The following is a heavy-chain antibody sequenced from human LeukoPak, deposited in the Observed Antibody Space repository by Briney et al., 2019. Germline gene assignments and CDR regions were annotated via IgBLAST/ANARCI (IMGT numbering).Heavy chain of an antibody. Sequence: SETLSLTCTVSGGSISSSSYYWGWIRQPRGKGLEWIGSIYYSGSTYYNPSLKSRVTISVDTSKNQFSLKLSSVTAADTAVYYCARASVSSSWYEPTIDYWGQGTLVTVSS. D-gene: IGHD6-13*01. J-gene: IGHJ4*02. CDR2: IYYSGST. CDR3: ARASVSSSWYEPTIDY. V-gene: IGHV4-39*07. CDR1: GGSISSSSYY.